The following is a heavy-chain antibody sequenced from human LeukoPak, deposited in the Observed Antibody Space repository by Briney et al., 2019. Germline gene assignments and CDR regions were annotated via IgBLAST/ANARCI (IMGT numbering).Heavy chain of an antibody. J-gene: IGHJ3*02. CDR3: ARGQSDAFDI. Sequence: SQTLSLTCTVSGGSIGSGDYYWSWIRQPPGKGLEWIGYIYDSGSAYYNPSLKSRVTISVDASKNQLSLKLSSVTAADTAVYYCARGQSDAFDIWGQGTMVTASS. CDR2: IYDSGSA. V-gene: IGHV4-30-4*01. CDR1: GGSIGSGDYY.